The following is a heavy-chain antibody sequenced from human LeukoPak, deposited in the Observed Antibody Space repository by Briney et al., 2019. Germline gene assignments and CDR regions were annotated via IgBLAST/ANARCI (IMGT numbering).Heavy chain of an antibody. J-gene: IGHJ4*02. V-gene: IGHV3-66*01. D-gene: IGHD6-19*01. CDR3: ARVEGPGYSSGWYLDY. CDR2: IYSGGST. Sequence: RPGGSLRLSCAASGFTVSSSYMSWVRQAPGKGLEWVSVIYSGGSTYYADSVKGRFTISRDNSKNTLYLQMNSLRAEDTAVYYCARVEGPGYSSGWYLDYWGQGTLVTVSS. CDR1: GFTVSSSY.